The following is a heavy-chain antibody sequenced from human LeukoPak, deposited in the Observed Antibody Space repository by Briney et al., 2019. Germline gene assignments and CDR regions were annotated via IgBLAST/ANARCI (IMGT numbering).Heavy chain of an antibody. J-gene: IGHJ4*02. D-gene: IGHD2-2*01. V-gene: IGHV1-2*02. CDR1: GYTFTGYY. CDR3: AIGYCSSTSCHQADY. CDR2: INPNSGGT. Sequence: ASVKVSCKASGYTFTGYYMHWVRQAPGPGLEWMGWINPNSGGTNYAQKFQGRVTMTRDTSISTAYMELSRLRSDDTAVYYCAIGYCSSTSCHQADYWGQGTLVTVSS.